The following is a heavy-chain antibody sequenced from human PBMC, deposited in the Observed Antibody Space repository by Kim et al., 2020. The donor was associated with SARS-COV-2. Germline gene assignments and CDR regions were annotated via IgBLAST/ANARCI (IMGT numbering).Heavy chain of an antibody. CDR1: GFTFSSYW. V-gene: IGHV3-74*01. CDR2: INSDGSST. CDR3: ASVGPLDYGDYVRLDY. D-gene: IGHD4-17*01. J-gene: IGHJ4*02. Sequence: GGSLRLSCAASGFTFSSYWMHWVRQAPGKGLVWVSRINSDGSSTSYADSVKGRFTISRDNAKNTLYLQMNSLRAEDTAVYYCASVGPLDYGDYVRLDYWGQGTLVTVSS.